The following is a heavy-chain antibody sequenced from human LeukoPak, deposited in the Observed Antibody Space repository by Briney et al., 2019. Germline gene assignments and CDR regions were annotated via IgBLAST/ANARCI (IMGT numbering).Heavy chain of an antibody. J-gene: IGHJ6*03. D-gene: IGHD2-2*01. V-gene: IGHV4-39*01. CDR3: ATTSSPHDYYYYYMDV. Sequence: PSETLSLTCTVSGGSISSSSYYWGWIRQPPGKGLEWIGSIYYSGSTYYNPSLKSRVTISVDTSKNQYSLKLSSVTAADTAVYYCATTSSPHDYYYYYMDVWGKGTTVTVSS. CDR2: IYYSGST. CDR1: GGSISSSSYY.